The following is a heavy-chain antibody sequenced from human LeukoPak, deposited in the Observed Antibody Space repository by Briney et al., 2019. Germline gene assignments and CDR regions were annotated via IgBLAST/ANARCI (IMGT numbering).Heavy chain of an antibody. V-gene: IGHV3-21*01. CDR3: AKCANYDILTGYYTGFDY. Sequence: GGSLRLSCGASGFIFSTYTMNWVRQAPGKGLEWVSSISSNSDYIYYADSVKGRFTISRDDAKHSLYLQMNSLRAEDTAVYYCAKCANYDILTGYYTGFDYWGQGTLVTVSS. J-gene: IGHJ4*02. D-gene: IGHD3-9*01. CDR2: ISSNSDYI. CDR1: GFIFSTYT.